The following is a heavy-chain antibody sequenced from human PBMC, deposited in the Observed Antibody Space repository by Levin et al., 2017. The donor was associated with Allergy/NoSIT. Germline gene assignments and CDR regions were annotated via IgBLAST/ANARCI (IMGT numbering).Heavy chain of an antibody. CDR3: AAAPYGLRGGFDP. CDR2: IVVGSGNT. V-gene: IGHV1-58*01. J-gene: IGHJ5*02. CDR1: GFTFTSSA. D-gene: IGHD3-10*01. Sequence: SVKVSCKASGFTFTSSAVQWVRQARGQRLEWIGWIVVGSGNTNYAQKFQERVTITRDMSTSTAYMELSSLRSEDTAVYYCAAAPYGLRGGFDPWGQGTLVTVSS.